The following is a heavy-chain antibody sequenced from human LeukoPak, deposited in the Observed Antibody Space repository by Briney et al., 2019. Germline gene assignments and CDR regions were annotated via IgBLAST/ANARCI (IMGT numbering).Heavy chain of an antibody. D-gene: IGHD6-13*01. J-gene: IGHJ5*02. Sequence: SETLSLTFTVSGGSISSYYWSWIRQPAGKGLEWIGRIYTSGSTNYNPSPKSRVTISVDKSKNQFSLKLSSVTAADTAVYYCASYSSSWYNWFDPWGQGTLVTVSS. CDR1: GGSISSYY. V-gene: IGHV4-4*07. CDR3: ASYSSSWYNWFDP. CDR2: IYTSGST.